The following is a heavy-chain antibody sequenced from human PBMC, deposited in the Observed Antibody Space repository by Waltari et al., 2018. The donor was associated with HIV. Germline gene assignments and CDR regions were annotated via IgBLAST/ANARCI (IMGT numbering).Heavy chain of an antibody. D-gene: IGHD6-19*01. CDR3: ARGGEALALDY. CDR2: ICYDGSNK. V-gene: IGHV3-33*01. J-gene: IGHJ4*02. CDR1: GFTFSNFG. Sequence: QVQLVESGGGVVQPGRSLSLSCAASGFTFSNFGMYWVRQAPGKGLEWVALICYDGSNKYYADSVKGRFTISRDNSKNTLYLQMNSLRAEDTAVYYCARGGEALALDYWGQGTLVTVSS.